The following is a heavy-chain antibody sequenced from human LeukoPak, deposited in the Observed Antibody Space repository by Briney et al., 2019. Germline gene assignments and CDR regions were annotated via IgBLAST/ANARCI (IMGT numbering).Heavy chain of an antibody. V-gene: IGHV3-7*01. D-gene: IGHD5-18*01. CDR3: ARGIRSVDTAMVTGDY. CDR1: GFTFSSYW. J-gene: IGHJ4*02. Sequence: GGSLRLSCAASGFTFSSYWMSWVRQAPGKGLEWVANIKQDGSEKYYVDSVKGRFTISRDNAKNSLYLQMNSLRAEDTAVYYCARGIRSVDTAMVTGDYWGQGTLVTVSS. CDR2: IKQDGSEK.